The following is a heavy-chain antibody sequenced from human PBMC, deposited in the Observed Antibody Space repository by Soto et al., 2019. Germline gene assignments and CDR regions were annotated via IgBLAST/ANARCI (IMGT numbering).Heavy chain of an antibody. V-gene: IGHV3-23*01. CDR3: AKTYYDFWSGYHPWDY. J-gene: IGHJ4*02. D-gene: IGHD3-3*01. CDR1: GFTFSSYA. Sequence: ESGGGLVQPGGSLRLSCAASGFTFSSYAMSWVRQAPGKGLEWVSAISGSGGSTYYADSVKGRFTISRDNSKNTLYLQMNSLRAEDTAVYYCAKTYYDFWSGYHPWDYWGQGTLVTVSS. CDR2: ISGSGGST.